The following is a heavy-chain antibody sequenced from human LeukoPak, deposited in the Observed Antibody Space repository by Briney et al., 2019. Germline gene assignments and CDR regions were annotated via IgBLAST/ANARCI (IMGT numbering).Heavy chain of an antibody. CDR2: ISPGGDIP. J-gene: IGHJ4*02. D-gene: IGHD5-24*01. V-gene: IGHV3-23*01. Sequence: PGGSLRLSCAASGFTFSIYGMNWVRQAPGKGLEWVSGISPGGDIPYYADSVKGRFTISRDNSKNTMYLQMYCCAQDRASIQFYFWGQGTLVTVSS. CDR3: F. CDR1: GFTFSIYG.